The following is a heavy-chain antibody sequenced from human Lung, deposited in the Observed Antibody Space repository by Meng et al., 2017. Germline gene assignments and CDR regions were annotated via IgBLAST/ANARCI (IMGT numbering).Heavy chain of an antibody. V-gene: IGHV4/OR15-8*02. CDR1: GCTSNSIGW. J-gene: IGHJ4*02. D-gene: IGHD6-19*01. CDR2: IYHGGDT. Sequence: QVQQRGSGLGQPKQSGSLSCAGVVCGCTSNSIGWWSWDRQPPGEWLEGIGEIYHGGDTNYHPSLNSRVAIAINRSKNQFSLKLSSVTAADTAVYYCASWIYSCGWQWGQGTLVTVSS. CDR3: ASWIYSCGWQ.